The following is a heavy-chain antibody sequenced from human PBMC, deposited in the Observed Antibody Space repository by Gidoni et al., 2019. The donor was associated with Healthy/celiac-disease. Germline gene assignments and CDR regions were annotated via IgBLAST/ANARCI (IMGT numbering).Heavy chain of an antibody. CDR2: ISGSGGST. V-gene: IGHV3-23*01. Sequence: EVQLLESGGGLVQPGGSLRLSCAASGFTFRSYAMSWVRQAPGKGLAWVSAISGSGGSTYYADSVKGRFTISRDNSKNTLYLQMNSLRAEDTAVYYCAKGKGGSYHTHVDVWGKGTTVTVSS. D-gene: IGHD1-26*01. CDR1: GFTFRSYA. CDR3: AKGKGGSYHTHVDV. J-gene: IGHJ6*04.